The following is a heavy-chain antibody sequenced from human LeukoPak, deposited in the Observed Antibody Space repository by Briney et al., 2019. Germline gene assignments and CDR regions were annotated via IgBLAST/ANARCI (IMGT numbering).Heavy chain of an antibody. V-gene: IGHV4-39*01. Sequence: PSETLSLTCIVSGGSISSSSYYWRWIRQPPGKGLEWFGSIYYSGSTYYNPSLKSRFTISVDTSKNQFSLKLSSVTAADTAVYYCGAGSHNGYFDSWGQGTLVTVSS. CDR2: IYYSGST. J-gene: IGHJ4*02. D-gene: IGHD3-10*01. CDR1: GGSISSSSYY. CDR3: GAGSHNGYFDS.